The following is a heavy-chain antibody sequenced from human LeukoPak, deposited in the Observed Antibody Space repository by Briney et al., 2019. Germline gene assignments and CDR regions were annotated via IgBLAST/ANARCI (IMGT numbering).Heavy chain of an antibody. Sequence: PSETLSLTCAVYGGFFSGYYWSWIRHPPGKGLEWIGEINHSGSHNYNPSLKSRVTISVDTSKNQFPLKLSSVTAADTAVYYCARGSRYYGSGSYPIKWRCYFDYWGRGTRVTVSA. CDR1: GGFFSGYY. CDR2: INHSGSH. D-gene: IGHD3-10*01. V-gene: IGHV4-34*01. J-gene: IGHJ4*02. CDR3: ARGSRYYGSGSYPIKWRCYFDY.